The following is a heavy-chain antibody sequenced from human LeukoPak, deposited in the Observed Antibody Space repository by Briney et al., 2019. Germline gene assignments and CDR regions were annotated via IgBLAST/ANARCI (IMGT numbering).Heavy chain of an antibody. Sequence: SVKVSCKASGYTFTNYYMHWVRQAPGQGLEWMGGIIPIFGTANYAQKFQGRVTITADESTSTAYMELSSLRSEDTAVYYCARVYSSSWTYYYGMDVWGQGTTVTVSS. CDR2: IIPIFGTA. V-gene: IGHV1-69*13. CDR3: ARVYSSSWTYYYGMDV. D-gene: IGHD6-13*01. J-gene: IGHJ6*02. CDR1: GYTFTNYY.